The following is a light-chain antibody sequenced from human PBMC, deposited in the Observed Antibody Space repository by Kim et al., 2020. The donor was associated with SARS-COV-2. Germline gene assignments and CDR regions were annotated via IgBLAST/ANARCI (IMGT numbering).Light chain of an antibody. J-gene: IGLJ2*01. CDR1: SSDVGSYNL. CDR2: EGS. CDR3: CSYAGSSTLV. V-gene: IGLV2-23*01. Sequence: GQSITISCTGNSSDVGSYNLVSWYQQHPGKAPKLMIYEGSKRPSGVSNRFSGSKSGNTASLTISGLQAEDEADYYCCSYAGSSTLVFGGGTQLTVL.